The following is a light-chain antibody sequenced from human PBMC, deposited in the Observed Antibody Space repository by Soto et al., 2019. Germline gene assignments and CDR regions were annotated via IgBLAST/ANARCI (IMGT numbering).Light chain of an antibody. V-gene: IGLV2-14*03. CDR1: SSDVGGSNF. CDR2: DVA. CDR3: SSYTSSSTYV. J-gene: IGLJ1*01. Sequence: QSVLTQPASVSDSPGQSITISCTGTSSDVGGSNFVSWYQQHPGKPPKLIIYDVANRPSGVSNRFSGSKSGSTASLIISGLQAEDEAYYYCSSYTSSSTYVFRTGLKFAVL.